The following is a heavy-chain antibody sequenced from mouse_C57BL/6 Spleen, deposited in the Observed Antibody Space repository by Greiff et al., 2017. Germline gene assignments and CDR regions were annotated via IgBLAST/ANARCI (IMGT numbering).Heavy chain of an antibody. CDR1: GYSITSGYY. CDR2: ISYDGRN. Sequence: VQLKESGPGLVKPSQSLSLTCSVTGYSITSGYYWNWIRQFPGNKLEWMGYISYDGRNIYNPSLKNRISFTRDTSKNQFFLKLNAVSTEDKATYFCARDRRFMVKTGKAYWGQGTLVTVS. D-gene: IGHD2-2*01. V-gene: IGHV3-6*01. CDR3: ARDRRFMVKTGKAY. J-gene: IGHJ3*01.